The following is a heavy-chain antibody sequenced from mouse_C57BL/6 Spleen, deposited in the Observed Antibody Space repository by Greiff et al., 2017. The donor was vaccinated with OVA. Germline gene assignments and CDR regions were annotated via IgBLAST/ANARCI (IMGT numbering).Heavy chain of an antibody. V-gene: IGHV1-52*01. J-gene: IGHJ2*01. D-gene: IGHD3-3*01. CDR2: IDPSDSET. CDR1: GYTFTSYW. Sequence: QVHVKQPGAELVRPGSSVKLSCKASGYTFTSYWMHWVKQRPIQGLEWIGNIDPSDSETHYNQKFKDKATLTVDKSSSTAYMQLSSLTSEDSAVYYCARRAYFDYWGQGTTLTVSS. CDR3: ARRAYFDY.